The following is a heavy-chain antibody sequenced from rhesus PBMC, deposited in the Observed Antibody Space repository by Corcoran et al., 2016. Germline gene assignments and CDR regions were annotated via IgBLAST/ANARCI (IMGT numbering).Heavy chain of an antibody. Sequence: QLQLQESGPGLVKPSETLSLTCAVSGGSISSSYWSWIRQAPGKGLEWIGYIYGSGSSTNYNPPPNSRVTLSVDTYKNQLSLKLSSVNTADTAVYYCARGSIAAAGTHYFDYWGQGVLVTVSS. D-gene: IGHD6-25*01. CDR1: GGSISSSY. CDR2: IYGSGSST. CDR3: ARGSIAAAGTHYFDY. V-gene: IGHV4-169*01. J-gene: IGHJ4*01.